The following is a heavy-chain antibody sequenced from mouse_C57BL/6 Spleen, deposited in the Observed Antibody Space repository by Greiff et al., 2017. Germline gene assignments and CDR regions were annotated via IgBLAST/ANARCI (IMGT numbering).Heavy chain of an antibody. CDR2: IYPSDSET. D-gene: IGHD1-1*01. J-gene: IGHJ4*01. CDR1: GYTFTSYW. Sequence: VQLQQPGAELVRPGSSVKLSCKASGYTFTSYWMDWVKQRPGQGLEWIGNIYPSDSETHYNQKFKEKPTLTVDKSSSTAYMQLSSLTSEDSAVYYCARLSGPTVDAMDYWGQGTSVTVSS. CDR3: ARLSGPTVDAMDY. V-gene: IGHV1-61*01.